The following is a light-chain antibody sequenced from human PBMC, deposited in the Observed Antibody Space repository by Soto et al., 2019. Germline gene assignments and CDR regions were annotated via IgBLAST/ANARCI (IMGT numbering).Light chain of an antibody. V-gene: IGKV1-5*01. CDR2: DAS. J-gene: IGKJ1*01. CDR1: QSISSW. CDR3: QQYNSYSPWK. Sequence: DIQMTQSPSTLSASVGDIVTITCRASQSISSWLAWYQQKPGEAPKLLIYDASSLESGVPSRFSGSGSGTEFTLTISSLQPDDFATYYCQQYNSYSPWKFGQGTKVDIK.